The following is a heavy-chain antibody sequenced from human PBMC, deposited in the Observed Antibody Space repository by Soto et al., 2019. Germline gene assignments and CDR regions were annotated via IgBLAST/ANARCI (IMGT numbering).Heavy chain of an antibody. J-gene: IGHJ6*02. Sequence: ASVKGSCKASGYTFTSYYMHWVRQAPGQGLEWMGIINPSGGSTSYAQKFQGRVTMTRDTSTSTVYMELSSLRSEDTAVYYCARDLGSSWYRYYYYGMDVWGQGTTVTVSS. CDR2: INPSGGST. CDR3: ARDLGSSWYRYYYYGMDV. D-gene: IGHD6-13*01. CDR1: GYTFTSYY. V-gene: IGHV1-46*01.